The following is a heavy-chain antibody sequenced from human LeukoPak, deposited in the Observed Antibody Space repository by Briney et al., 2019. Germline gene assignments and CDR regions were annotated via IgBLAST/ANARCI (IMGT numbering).Heavy chain of an antibody. CDR3: ARDQYYYDSSGTITLDY. CDR1: GFTVSSNY. J-gene: IGHJ4*02. D-gene: IGHD3-22*01. Sequence: GSLRLSCAASGFTVSSNYMSWVRQAPGKGLEWVSVIYSGGSTYYADSVKGRFTISRDNSKNTLYLQMNSLRAEDTAVYYCARDQYYYDSSGTITLDYWGQGTLVTVSS. V-gene: IGHV3-53*01. CDR2: IYSGGST.